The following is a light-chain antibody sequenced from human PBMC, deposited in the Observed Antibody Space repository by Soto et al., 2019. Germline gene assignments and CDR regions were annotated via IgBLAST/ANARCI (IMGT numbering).Light chain of an antibody. CDR2: EAS. J-gene: IGKJ1*01. Sequence: EIVMTQSPATLSVSPGERATLSCRASQSVSSYLAWYQQKPGQAPRLLIYEASNRATGIPARCSGSGAGTDFTLTISSLEPEDFAVYYCQQRSNWLWTFGQGTKVDI. CDR1: QSVSSY. V-gene: IGKV3-11*01. CDR3: QQRSNWLWT.